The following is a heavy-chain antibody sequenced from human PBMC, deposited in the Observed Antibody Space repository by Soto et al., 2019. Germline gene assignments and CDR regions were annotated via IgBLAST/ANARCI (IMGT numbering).Heavy chain of an antibody. Sequence: ASVKVSCKASGYTFTSYYMHWVRQAPGQGPEWMGIINPSGGSTSYAQKFQGRVTMTRDTSTSTVYMELSSLRSEDTAVYYCARDLIDTAMATRVYYYYGMDVWGQGTTVTVSS. CDR1: GYTFTSYY. D-gene: IGHD5-18*01. CDR3: ARDLIDTAMATRVYYYYGMDV. CDR2: INPSGGST. V-gene: IGHV1-46*01. J-gene: IGHJ6*02.